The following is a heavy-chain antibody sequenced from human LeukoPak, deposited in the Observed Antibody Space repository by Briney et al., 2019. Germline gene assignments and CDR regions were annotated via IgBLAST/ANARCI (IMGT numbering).Heavy chain of an antibody. CDR1: GYIFTTYW. CDR3: ATGPRSGGVNDY. V-gene: IGHV5-51*01. D-gene: IGHD3-16*01. Sequence: GGSLRLSCKGSGYIFTTYWIGWVRQMPGKGLEWMGIIYPGDSDTRYSPSFQGQVTITADKSISTAYLQWSSLKASDTAIYYCATGPRSGGVNDYWGQGTLVTVSS. J-gene: IGHJ4*02. CDR2: IYPGDSDT.